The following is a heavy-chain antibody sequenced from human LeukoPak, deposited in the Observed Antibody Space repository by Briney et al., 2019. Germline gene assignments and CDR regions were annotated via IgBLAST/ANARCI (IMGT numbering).Heavy chain of an antibody. V-gene: IGHV1-69*13. CDR2: IITIFGTV. D-gene: IGHD2-2*01. CDR1: GGTFSSYA. CDR3: ARVGTYCSSTSCYPYYYYGMDV. J-gene: IGHJ6*02. Sequence: SGKVSCKASGGTFSSYAISWVRQAPGQGLELMGGIITIFGTVSYVQKFQGRVTITADESTSTAYMYLSSLRSEDTAVYYCARVGTYCSSTSCYPYYYYGMDVWGQGTTVTVSS.